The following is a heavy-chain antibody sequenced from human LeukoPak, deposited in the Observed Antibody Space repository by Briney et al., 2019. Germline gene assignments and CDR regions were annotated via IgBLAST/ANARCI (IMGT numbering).Heavy chain of an antibody. CDR1: GFTFSSYA. V-gene: IGHV3-20*01. Sequence: GGSLRLSCAASGFTFSSYAMSWVRQAPGKGLEWVSGINWNGGSTGYADSVKGRFTISRDNAKNSLYLQMNSLRAEDTALYHCARGSIAAAGKGWFDPWGQGTLVTVSS. J-gene: IGHJ5*02. D-gene: IGHD6-13*01. CDR2: INWNGGST. CDR3: ARGSIAAAGKGWFDP.